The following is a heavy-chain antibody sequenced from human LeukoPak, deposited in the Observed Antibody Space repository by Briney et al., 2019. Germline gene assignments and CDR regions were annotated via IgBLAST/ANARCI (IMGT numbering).Heavy chain of an antibody. V-gene: IGHV1-2*02. CDR3: ASIAARRNAGYFDY. D-gene: IGHD6-6*01. CDR2: INPNSGGT. J-gene: IGHJ4*02. CDR1: GYTFTGYY. Sequence: ASVKVSCKASGYTFTGYYMHWVRQAPGQGLEWMGWINPNSGGTNYAQKFQGRVTMTRDTSISTAYMELSRLRSDDTAVYYCASIAARRNAGYFDYWGQGTLVTVSS.